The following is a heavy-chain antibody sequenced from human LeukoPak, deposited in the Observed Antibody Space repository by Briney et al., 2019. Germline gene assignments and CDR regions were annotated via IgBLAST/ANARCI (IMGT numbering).Heavy chain of an antibody. CDR2: IYYSGST. J-gene: IGHJ4*02. CDR3: ATGIAAAVPDY. V-gene: IGHV4-59*01. Sequence: SETLSLTCTVSGGSIISYYWSWIRQPPGKGLEWIGYIYYSGSTNYNPSLKSRVTISVDTSKNQFSLKLSSVTDADTAVYYCATGIAAAVPDYWGQGTLVTVSS. D-gene: IGHD6-13*01. CDR1: GGSIISYY.